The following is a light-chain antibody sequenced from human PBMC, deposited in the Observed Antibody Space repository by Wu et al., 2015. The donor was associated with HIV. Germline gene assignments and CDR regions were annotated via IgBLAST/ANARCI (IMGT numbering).Light chain of an antibody. CDR3: QQSRA. CDR2: GAS. V-gene: IGKV3-15*01. Sequence: EIVMTQSPPTLSVSPGERVTLSCRASQSVSSNLAWYQQKPGQAPRLLIYGASTRATGIPARFSGSGSETEFTLTISSLQSEDFAVYYCQQSRAFGGGTKVEIK. CDR1: QSVSSN. J-gene: IGKJ4*01.